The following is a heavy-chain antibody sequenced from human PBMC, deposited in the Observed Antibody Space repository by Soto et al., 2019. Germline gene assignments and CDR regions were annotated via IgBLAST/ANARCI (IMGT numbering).Heavy chain of an antibody. J-gene: IGHJ3*02. CDR1: GFTFSSYS. V-gene: IGHV3-21*01. CDR2: ISSSSSYI. D-gene: IGHD3-16*01. Sequence: EVQLVESGGGLVKPGGSLRLSCAASGFTFSSYSMNWVRQAPGKGLEWVSSISSSSSYIYYADSVKGRFTISRDNAKNSLYLQMNSLRAEDTAVYYCTRVLGATRTAFDSWGQGTMVTVSS. CDR3: TRVLGATRTAFDS.